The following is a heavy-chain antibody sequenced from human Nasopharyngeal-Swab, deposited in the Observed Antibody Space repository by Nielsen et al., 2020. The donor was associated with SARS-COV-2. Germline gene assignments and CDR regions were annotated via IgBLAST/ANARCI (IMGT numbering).Heavy chain of an antibody. CDR1: GFTFSSYA. V-gene: IGHV3-30-3*01. D-gene: IGHD2-2*01. CDR3: ARAPVPAASIDY. J-gene: IGHJ4*02. CDR2: ISYDGSNK. Sequence: GGSLRLSCAASGFTFSSYAMNWVRQAPGKGLEWVAVISYDGSNKYYADSVKGRFTISRDNSKNTLYLQMNSLRAEDTAVYYCARAPVPAASIDYWGQGTLVTVSS.